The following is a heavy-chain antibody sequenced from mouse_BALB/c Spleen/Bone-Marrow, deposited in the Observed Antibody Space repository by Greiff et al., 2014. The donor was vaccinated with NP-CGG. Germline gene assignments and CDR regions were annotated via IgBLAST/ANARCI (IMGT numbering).Heavy chain of an antibody. J-gene: IGHJ4*01. Sequence: EVQLQQSGAELVKPGASVKLSCTASGFNIKDTFMHWVKQRPEQGLEWIGRIDPANGITKYDPKFQGKATITTDTSSNTAYLQLSSLASKDTAVYYCASYGNYEGGDMDYWGQGTSVTVSS. CDR3: ASYGNYEGGDMDY. V-gene: IGHV14-3*02. D-gene: IGHD2-1*01. CDR2: IDPANGIT. CDR1: GFNIKDTF.